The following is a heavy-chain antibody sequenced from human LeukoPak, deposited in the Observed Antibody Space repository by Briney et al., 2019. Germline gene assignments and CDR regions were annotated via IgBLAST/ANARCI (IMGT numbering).Heavy chain of an antibody. V-gene: IGHV4-59*01. D-gene: IGHD3-9*01. CDR1: GGSISSYY. J-gene: IGHJ2*01. CDR2: IYYSGST. CDR3: ARLYFDWPDWYFDL. Sequence: SETLSLTCTVSGGSISSYYWSWIRQPPGKGLEWIGYIYYSGSTNYNPSLKSRVTISVDTSKNQFSLKLSSVAAADTAVYYCARLYFDWPDWYFDLRGRGTLVTVSS.